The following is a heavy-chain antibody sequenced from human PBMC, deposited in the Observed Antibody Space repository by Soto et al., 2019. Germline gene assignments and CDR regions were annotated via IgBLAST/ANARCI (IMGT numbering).Heavy chain of an antibody. V-gene: IGHV3-30-3*01. CDR3: ARDRDDILTGQPLGMDV. Sequence: GGSLRLSCAASGFTFSSYAMHWVRQAPGKGLEWVAVISYDGSNKYYADSVKGRFTISRDNSKNTLYLQMNSLRAEDTAVYYCARDRDDILTGQPLGMDVWGQGTTVTVSS. J-gene: IGHJ6*02. CDR2: ISYDGSNK. D-gene: IGHD3-9*01. CDR1: GFTFSSYA.